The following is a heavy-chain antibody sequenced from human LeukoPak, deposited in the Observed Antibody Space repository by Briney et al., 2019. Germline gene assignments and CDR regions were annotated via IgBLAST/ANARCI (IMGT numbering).Heavy chain of an antibody. CDR3: ASGGYYGSGAFHI. D-gene: IGHD3-10*01. CDR2: ISSSGST. J-gene: IGHJ3*02. CDR1: GGSINSYY. V-gene: IGHV4-59*13. Sequence: PSETLSLTCIVSGGSINSYYWSWIRQPPGKGLEWIGYISSSGSTNYNPSLKSRVTISEDTSKNQFYLKLSSVTAADTAVYSCASGGYYGSGAFHIWGQGTMVTVSS.